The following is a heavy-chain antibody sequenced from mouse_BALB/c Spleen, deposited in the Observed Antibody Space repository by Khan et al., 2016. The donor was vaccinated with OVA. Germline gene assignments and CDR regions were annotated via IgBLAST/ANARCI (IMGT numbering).Heavy chain of an antibody. CDR1: GYTFTTAG. CDR3: ARGGADYYRNDGGAMEY. Sequence: QIQLVQSGPELKKPGETVRISCKASGYTFTTAGIQWVQKMPGKGLKWIGWINTHSGVPKYAEDFKGRFAFSLDISVNTAYLEITNLKYEYTARYICARGGADYYRNDGGAMEYWGQGTSVTVSS. CDR2: INTHSGVP. J-gene: IGHJ4*01. V-gene: IGHV9-4*02. D-gene: IGHD2-14*01.